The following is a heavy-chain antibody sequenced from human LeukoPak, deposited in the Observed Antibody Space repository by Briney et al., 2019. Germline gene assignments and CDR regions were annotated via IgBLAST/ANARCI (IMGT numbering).Heavy chain of an antibody. Sequence: GGSLRLSCAASGFTFSSYWMSWVRQAPGKGQEWVANIKQDGSEKYYVDSVKGRFTISRDNAKNSLYLQMNSLRAEDTAVYYCARGEYYGSGSGVGAFDIWGQGTMVTVS. CDR1: GFTFSSYW. V-gene: IGHV3-7*01. D-gene: IGHD3-10*01. CDR3: ARGEYYGSGSGVGAFDI. CDR2: IKQDGSEK. J-gene: IGHJ3*02.